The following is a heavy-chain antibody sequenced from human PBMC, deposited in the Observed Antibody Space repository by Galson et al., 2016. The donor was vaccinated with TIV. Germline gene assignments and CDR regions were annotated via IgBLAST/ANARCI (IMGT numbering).Heavy chain of an antibody. D-gene: IGHD1-26*01. V-gene: IGHV2-5*02. Sequence: PALVKPTKTVTLTCSLSGFSLSASGVGVAWIRQPPGKALEWLALIYWDDDTRYNPYLKNRLTITKDTSKNQVVLTMTNMDPVDTATYSCAHESGYFDYWGQGTLVTVSS. CDR1: GFSLSASGVG. J-gene: IGHJ4*02. CDR2: IYWDDDT. CDR3: AHESGYFDY.